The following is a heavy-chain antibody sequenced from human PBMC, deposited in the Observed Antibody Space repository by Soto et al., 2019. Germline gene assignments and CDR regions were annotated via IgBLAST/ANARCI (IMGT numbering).Heavy chain of an antibody. J-gene: IGHJ3*01. CDR3: ARRYDSSGYYYFS. V-gene: IGHV5-51*01. CDR2: IYPGDSDT. Sequence: GESLKISCKASGYSFTRYWIAWVRQMPGKGLEWMGIIYPGDSDTRYSPSFQGQVTISADKSISTAYLQWSSLKASDTAMYYCARRYDSSGYYYFSWGQGTMVTVSS. D-gene: IGHD3-22*01. CDR1: GYSFTRYW.